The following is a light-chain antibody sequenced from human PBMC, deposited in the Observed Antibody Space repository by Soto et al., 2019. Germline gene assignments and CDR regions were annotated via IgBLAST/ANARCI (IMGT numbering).Light chain of an antibody. Sequence: AIQLTQSPSSLSASVGDRVTITCRASQDIRGALAWYQQKPGKAPKILIYDVSTLESGVPSRFSGSSSGTDFTLTISSLQPVEFATYYCQQFNSYPITFGQGTRRESK. J-gene: IGKJ5*01. CDR1: QDIRGA. V-gene: IGKV1-13*02. CDR2: DVS. CDR3: QQFNSYPIT.